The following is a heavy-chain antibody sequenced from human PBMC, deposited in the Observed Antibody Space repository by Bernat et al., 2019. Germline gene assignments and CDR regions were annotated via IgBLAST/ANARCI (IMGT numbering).Heavy chain of an antibody. Sequence: QVQLQESGPGLVKPSETLSLTCAVSGYSISSGYYWGWIRQPPGKGLEWIGSIYHSGSTYYNPSLKSRVTISLDTSKNQFSLKLSSVTAADTAVYYCAREGNYVWGSYRSPRGYNWFDPWGQGTLVTVSS. CDR2: IYHSGST. V-gene: IGHV4-38-2*02. J-gene: IGHJ5*02. CDR1: GYSISSGYY. D-gene: IGHD3-16*02. CDR3: AREGNYVWGSYRSPRGYNWFDP.